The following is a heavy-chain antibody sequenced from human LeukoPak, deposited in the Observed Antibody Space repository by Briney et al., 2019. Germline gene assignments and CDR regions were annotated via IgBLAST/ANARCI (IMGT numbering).Heavy chain of an antibody. CDR3: AKADGSYKTLIDY. V-gene: IGHV3-23*01. D-gene: IGHD3-10*01. CDR2: ISGSGGST. CDR1: GFTFTICA. Sequence: PGGPLRLSCAASGFTFTICAMNWVRQAPGKGLEWVSGISGSGGSTYYADSVKGRFTISRDSSKNTVHLQMNSLRAEDTAVYYCAKADGSYKTLIDYWGQGTLVTVSS. J-gene: IGHJ4*02.